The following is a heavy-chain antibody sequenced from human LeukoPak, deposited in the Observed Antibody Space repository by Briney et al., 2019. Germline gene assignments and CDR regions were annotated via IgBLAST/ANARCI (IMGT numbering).Heavy chain of an antibody. D-gene: IGHD3-3*01. CDR2: IKQDGSEK. CDR1: GFTFSSYW. V-gene: IGHV3-7*01. CDR3: ARGSGPLNFSPDNWFDP. J-gene: IGHJ5*02. Sequence: GGSLRLSCAASGFTFSSYWMSWVRQAPGKGLEWVANIKQDGSEKYYVDSVKGRFTISRDNAKNSLYLQMNSLRAEDTAVYYCARGSGPLNFSPDNWFDPWGQGTLVTVSS.